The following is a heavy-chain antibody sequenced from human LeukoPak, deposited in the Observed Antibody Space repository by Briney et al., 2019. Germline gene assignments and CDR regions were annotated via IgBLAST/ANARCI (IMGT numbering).Heavy chain of an antibody. V-gene: IGHV4-38-2*01. CDR2: IYHSGAT. D-gene: IGHD1-7*01. Sequence: PSETLSLTCAVSDYSISSGYYWGWIRQPPGGGLEGIGGIYHSGATYYNPSLVSRFTISVDMSKNQFFLKVRSVTAADTAVYYCARVNWNFKTLDNWGQGTLVTVSS. J-gene: IGHJ4*02. CDR1: DYSISSGYY. CDR3: ARVNWNFKTLDN.